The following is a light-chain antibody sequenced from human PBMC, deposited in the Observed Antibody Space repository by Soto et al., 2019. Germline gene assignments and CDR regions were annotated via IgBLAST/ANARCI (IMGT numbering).Light chain of an antibody. Sequence: DIQMTQSPSTLSASVGDRVTITCRASQTISTWLAWYQQKPGKAPKLLIYKASILESGVPSRFSSSGSGTEFTLTISSLQPEDFATYYCQQYDSFSVTFGQGTKVEIK. CDR2: KAS. V-gene: IGKV1-5*03. CDR3: QQYDSFSVT. J-gene: IGKJ1*01. CDR1: QTISTW.